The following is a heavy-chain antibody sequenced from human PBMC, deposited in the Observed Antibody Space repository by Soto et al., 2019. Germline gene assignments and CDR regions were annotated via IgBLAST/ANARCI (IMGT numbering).Heavy chain of an antibody. CDR3: ATSYGSGYRAFDY. J-gene: IGHJ4*02. D-gene: IGHD3-10*01. V-gene: IGHV1-69*02. CDR1: GDTFSFYT. Sequence: QVQLVQSGAELKKPGSSVKVSCKASGDTFSFYTINWVRQAPGLGLEWMGRVNPILSMSNYAQKFQGRVMMTADKSKSTADMELRSLRSEDTAFYYCATSYGSGYRAFDYWGQGALVTVSS. CDR2: VNPILSMS.